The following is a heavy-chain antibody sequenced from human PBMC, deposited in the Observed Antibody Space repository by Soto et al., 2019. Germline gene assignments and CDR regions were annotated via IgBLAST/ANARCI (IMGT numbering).Heavy chain of an antibody. J-gene: IGHJ6*03. CDR1: GFTFSSYS. CDR3: AKTILWFGELVSYYMDV. D-gene: IGHD3-10*01. CDR2: ISSSSSYI. V-gene: IGHV3-21*04. Sequence: GGSLRLSCAASGFTFSSYSMNWVRQAPGKGLEWVSSISSSSSYIYYADSVKGRFTISRENAKNSLYLQMNSLRAEDTAVYYCAKTILWFGELVSYYMDVWGKGTTVTVSS.